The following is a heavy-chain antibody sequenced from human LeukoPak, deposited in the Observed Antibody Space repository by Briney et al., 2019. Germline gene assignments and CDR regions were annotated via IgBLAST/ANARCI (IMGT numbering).Heavy chain of an antibody. J-gene: IGHJ4*02. CDR1: GFTFSDYS. Sequence: GGSLRLSCAASGFTFSDYSMNWVRQAPGKGLEWVSAISGSGGRTYYADSVKGRFTISRDNSKNTLYLKLNSLRAEDTAVYYCAKAPIYDSTGYYREFDYWGQGTLVTVSS. CDR2: ISGSGGRT. D-gene: IGHD3-22*01. V-gene: IGHV3-23*01. CDR3: AKAPIYDSTGYYREFDY.